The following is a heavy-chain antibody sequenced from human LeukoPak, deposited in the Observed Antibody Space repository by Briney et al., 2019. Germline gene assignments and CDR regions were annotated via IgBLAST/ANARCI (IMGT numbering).Heavy chain of an antibody. J-gene: IGHJ4*02. CDR3: ARDRGSTFDY. D-gene: IGHD3-10*01. CDR2: INSGGSST. Sequence: PGGSLRLSCAACGFTFSSYWMHWVRQAPGKGLEWVSSINSGGSSTTYADSVKGRFTISRDNAKNTLYLQMNSLRAEDTAVYYCARDRGSTFDYWGQGTLVTVSS. V-gene: IGHV3-74*01. CDR1: GFTFSSYW.